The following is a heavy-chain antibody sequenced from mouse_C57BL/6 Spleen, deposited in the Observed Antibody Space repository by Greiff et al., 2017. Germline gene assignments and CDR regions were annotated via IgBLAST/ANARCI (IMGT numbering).Heavy chain of an antibody. Sequence: EVQLQQSGPELVKPGASVKISCKASGYTFTDYYMNWVKQSHGQSLEWIGDINPNNGGTSYNQKFKGKATLTVDKSSSTAYMELRSLTSEDSAVYYCAPPQYYYGSSYGWYFDVWGTGTTVTVSS. D-gene: IGHD1-1*01. V-gene: IGHV1-26*01. CDR2: INPNNGGT. CDR3: APPQYYYGSSYGWYFDV. J-gene: IGHJ1*03. CDR1: GYTFTDYY.